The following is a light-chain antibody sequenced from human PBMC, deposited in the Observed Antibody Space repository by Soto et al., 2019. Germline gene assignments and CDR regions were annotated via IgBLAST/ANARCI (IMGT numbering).Light chain of an antibody. V-gene: IGLV2-23*01. CDR1: SSDVGGFNL. Sequence: QSALTQPVSVSGSPGQSITISCTGTSSDVGGFNLVSWYQQHPGKAPKLMIYEGSERPSGVSDRFSGSKSGNTAPLTISGLQAADEADYYCCSYAGSSTYVFGTGTKLTVL. CDR3: CSYAGSSTYV. CDR2: EGS. J-gene: IGLJ1*01.